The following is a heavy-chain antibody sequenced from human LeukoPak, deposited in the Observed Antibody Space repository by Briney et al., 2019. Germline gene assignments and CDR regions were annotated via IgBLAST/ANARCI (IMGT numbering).Heavy chain of an antibody. CDR2: INHSGST. CDR1: GGSFSGYY. CDR3: ARDPMVRGVKDV. J-gene: IGHJ6*02. Sequence: PSETLSLTCAVYGGSFSGYYWSWIRQPPGKGLEWIGEINHSGSTNYNPSLKSRVTILVDTSKNQFSLKLTSVTAADTAVYYCARDPMVRGVKDVWAKGPRSPSP. D-gene: IGHD3-10*01. V-gene: IGHV4-34*01.